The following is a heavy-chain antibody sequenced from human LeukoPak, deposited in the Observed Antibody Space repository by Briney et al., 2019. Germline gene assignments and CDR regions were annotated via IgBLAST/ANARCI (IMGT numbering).Heavy chain of an antibody. V-gene: IGHV1-46*01. Sequence: ASVKVSCKASGYTFTSYYMHWVRQAPGQGLEWMGIINPSGGSTSYAQKFQGRVTMTRDMSTSTVYMELSSLRSEDTAVYYCARDRSGGWFDPWGQGTLVTASS. CDR2: INPSGGST. J-gene: IGHJ5*02. CDR3: ARDRSGGWFDP. CDR1: GYTFTSYY. D-gene: IGHD2-15*01.